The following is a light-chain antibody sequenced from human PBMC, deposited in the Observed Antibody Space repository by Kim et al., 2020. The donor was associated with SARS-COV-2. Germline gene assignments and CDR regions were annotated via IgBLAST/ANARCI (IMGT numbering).Light chain of an antibody. CDR2: YDT. CDR3: QVWDTSTNQYV. CDR1: NIGRKS. V-gene: IGLV3-21*01. Sequence: SYELTQSPPVSVAPGQTAWITCGGNNIGRKSVHWYQQRSGQAPVVVISYDTGRSSGIPARFSGSNSGNTATLTISRVEAGDEADYYCQVWDTSTNQYVFGNGTKVTVL. J-gene: IGLJ1*01.